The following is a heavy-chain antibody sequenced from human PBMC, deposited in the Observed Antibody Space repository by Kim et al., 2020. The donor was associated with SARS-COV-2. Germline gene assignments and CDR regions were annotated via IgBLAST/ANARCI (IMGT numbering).Heavy chain of an antibody. Sequence: FTISRDNSKNTLYLQMNSLRAEDTAVYYCARDLRYGSGSQAPYYYYGMDVWGQGTTVTVSS. D-gene: IGHD3-10*01. V-gene: IGHV3-30*01. CDR3: ARDLRYGSGSQAPYYYYGMDV. J-gene: IGHJ6*02.